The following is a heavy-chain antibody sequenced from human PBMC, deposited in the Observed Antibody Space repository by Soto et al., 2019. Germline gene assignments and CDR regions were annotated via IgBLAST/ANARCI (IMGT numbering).Heavy chain of an antibody. Sequence: GGSLRLSCAASGFTFTTYAMSWIRQTPGKGLEWVSAIAGVRSTYYADSVKGRFTISRDSSRTTLYLQMSNLRADDTAVYYCARKEEQWNAFEIWGQGTTVTVSS. CDR2: IAGVRST. CDR1: GFTFTTYA. CDR3: ARKEEQWNAFEI. J-gene: IGHJ3*02. V-gene: IGHV3-23*01. D-gene: IGHD6-19*01.